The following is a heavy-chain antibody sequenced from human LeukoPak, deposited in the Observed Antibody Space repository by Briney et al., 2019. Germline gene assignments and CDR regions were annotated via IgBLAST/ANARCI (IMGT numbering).Heavy chain of an antibody. CDR1: GFTFDDYG. CDR2: INWNGGST. J-gene: IGHJ4*02. Sequence: PGGSLRLSCAASGFTFDDYGMSWVRQAPGKGLEWVSGINWNGGSTGYADSVKGRFTISRDNAKNSLYLQMNSLRAEDTALYYCARVFLAYCCSGGSCANDYWGQGTLVTVSS. CDR3: ARVFLAYCCSGGSCANDY. V-gene: IGHV3-20*04. D-gene: IGHD2-15*01.